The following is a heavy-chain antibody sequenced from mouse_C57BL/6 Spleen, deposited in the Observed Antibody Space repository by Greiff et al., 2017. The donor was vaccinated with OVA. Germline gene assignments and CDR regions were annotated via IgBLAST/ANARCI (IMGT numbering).Heavy chain of an antibody. CDR2: IYPGDGDT. D-gene: IGHD2-2*01. J-gene: IGHJ3*01. Sequence: QVQLQQPGAELVKPGASVKISCKASGYAFSSYWMNWVKQRPGKGLEWIGQIYPGDGDTNYNGKFKGKATLTADKSSSTAYMQLSSLTSEDSAVYFCAREGYGYDGSWFAYWGQGTLVTVSA. CDR3: AREGYGYDGSWFAY. CDR1: GYAFSSYW. V-gene: IGHV1-80*01.